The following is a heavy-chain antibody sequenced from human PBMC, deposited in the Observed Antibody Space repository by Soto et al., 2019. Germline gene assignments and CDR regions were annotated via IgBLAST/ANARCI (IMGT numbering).Heavy chain of an antibody. J-gene: IGHJ5*02. CDR1: VAALNIGNYC. V-gene: IGHV4-31*03. CDR2: IYVTGAV. CDR3: ARIRIATNNYKWFDP. Sequence: PSETLSLSCSFSVAALNIGNYCWSWIRQVPGKGLEWIGHIYVTGAVDYNPSLRDRITISQDTSERQFSLNLRLVTAADTAVYYCARIRIATNNYKWFDPWGQGTLVTV. D-gene: IGHD2-21*01.